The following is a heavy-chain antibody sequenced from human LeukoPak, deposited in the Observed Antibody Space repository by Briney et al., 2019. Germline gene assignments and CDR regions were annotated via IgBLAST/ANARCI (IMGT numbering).Heavy chain of an antibody. V-gene: IGHV1-58*01. J-gene: IGHJ2*01. Sequence: ASVKVSCKASGITFSNSAVQWVRQARGQRLEWIGWIVVGSNNTNYAQKFQERVTITRDMSTNTAYMELSSLRSEDTAVYYCAADSYYDSSGYSFLWYFDLWGRGTQITVSS. D-gene: IGHD3-22*01. CDR1: GITFSNSA. CDR2: IVVGSNNT. CDR3: AADSYYDSSGYSFLWYFDL.